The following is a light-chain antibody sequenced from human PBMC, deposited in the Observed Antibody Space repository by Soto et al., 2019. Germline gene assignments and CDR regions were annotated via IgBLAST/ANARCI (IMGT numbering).Light chain of an antibody. CDR1: QSVTSSY. CDR3: QKFGNSPWT. Sequence: EIVLTQSPGTLSLSPGERATLSCRASQSVTSSYLAWYQQKPGQAPRLLIYGASSRATGIPDRFSGNGSGTDFTLTIIRLEPEDFSVYYCQKFGNSPWTFGQGTKVEIK. CDR2: GAS. J-gene: IGKJ1*01. V-gene: IGKV3-20*01.